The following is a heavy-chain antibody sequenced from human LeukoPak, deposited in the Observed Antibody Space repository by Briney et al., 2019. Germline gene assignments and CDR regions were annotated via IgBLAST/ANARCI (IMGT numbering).Heavy chain of an antibody. J-gene: IGHJ3*02. Sequence: PSETLSLTCAVYGGSFSGYYWSWIRQPPGKGLEWIGEINHSGSTNYNPSLKSRVTISVDTSKNQFSLKLSSVTAADTAVYYCARLSTIFGVVTLDAFDIWGQGTMVTVSS. CDR3: ARLSTIFGVVTLDAFDI. CDR2: INHSGST. V-gene: IGHV4-34*01. D-gene: IGHD3-3*01. CDR1: GGSFSGYY.